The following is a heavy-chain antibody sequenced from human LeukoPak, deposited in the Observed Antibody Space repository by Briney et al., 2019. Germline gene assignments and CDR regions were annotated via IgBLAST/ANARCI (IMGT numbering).Heavy chain of an antibody. D-gene: IGHD3-10*01. CDR1: GFTFSSYA. CDR3: ARDPQYYYLSGSPRAFDI. CDR2: ISYAGSNE. J-gene: IGHJ3*02. V-gene: IGHV3-30*04. Sequence: GRSLRLSCAASGFTFSSYAVHWVRQAPGKGLEWVAVISYAGSNEYYADSVKGRFTISRDNSKSTVYLQLNSLRPEDTALYYCARDPQYYYLSGSPRAFDIWGQGTMVTVSS.